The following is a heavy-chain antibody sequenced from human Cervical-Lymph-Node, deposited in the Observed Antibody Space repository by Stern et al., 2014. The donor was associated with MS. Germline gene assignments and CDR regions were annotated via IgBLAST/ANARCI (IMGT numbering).Heavy chain of an antibody. V-gene: IGHV1-69*01. CDR1: GGTFSKFP. Sequence: VQLLESGAEVTKPGSSVKVSFKASGGTFSKFPSSWVRQAPGQGLGWMGGLFPVFGTPTYAQEFRGRVTITADVSTSTVYMELSSLRSDDTAVYYCALSSETSDRWYSLGYDLWGQGTLVTVSS. CDR3: ALSSETSDRWYSLGYDL. CDR2: LFPVFGTP. D-gene: IGHD6-13*01. J-gene: IGHJ5*02.